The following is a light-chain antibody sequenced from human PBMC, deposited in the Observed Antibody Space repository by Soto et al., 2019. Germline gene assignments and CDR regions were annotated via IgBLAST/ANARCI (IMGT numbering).Light chain of an antibody. J-gene: IGKJ4*01. CDR1: QSVSSSY. CDR3: QQYGSPGT. Sequence: EIVLTQSPGTLSLSPGERATLSCRASQSVSSSYLAWYQQKPGQAPRLLIYGASSRATGIPDRFSGSGSGTDFTLTIGRLEPEDFAVYYCQQYGSPGTFGGGIKVEIK. CDR2: GAS. V-gene: IGKV3-20*01.